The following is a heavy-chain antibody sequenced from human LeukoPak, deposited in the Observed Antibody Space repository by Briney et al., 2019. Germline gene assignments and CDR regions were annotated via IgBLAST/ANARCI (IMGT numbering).Heavy chain of an antibody. V-gene: IGHV1-46*01. Sequence: ASVKVSCKASGNSNIHWVRQTPGQGPDWMGLIRPSGGGTSYAQKFQGRVTMTRDRSTSIVYMELSSLRSEDTAVYFCASGGYDWDAYDYWGQGTPVTVSS. J-gene: IGHJ4*02. CDR2: IRPSGGGT. CDR1: GNSN. CDR3: ASGGYDWDAYDY. D-gene: IGHD5-12*01.